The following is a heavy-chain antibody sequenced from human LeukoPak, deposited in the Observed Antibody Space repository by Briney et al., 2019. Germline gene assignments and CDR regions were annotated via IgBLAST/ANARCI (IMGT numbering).Heavy chain of an antibody. D-gene: IGHD3-16*01. V-gene: IGHV3-30-3*01. CDR2: ISFDGSHN. CDR1: GFTFSSYA. J-gene: IGHJ4*02. CDR3: ARCLSQDDYLWGSLY. Sequence: GGSLRLSCAASGFTFSSYAMHWVRQAPAKGLEWVALISFDGSHNSYADSVKGRFTISRDNAKNTLYLQMNSLRAEDTAVYYCARCLSQDDYLWGSLYWGQGTLVSVSS.